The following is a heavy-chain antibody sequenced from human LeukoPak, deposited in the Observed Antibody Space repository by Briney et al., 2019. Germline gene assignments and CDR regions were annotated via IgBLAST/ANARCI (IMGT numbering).Heavy chain of an antibody. CDR2: IYPGDSDT. V-gene: IGHV5-51*01. Sequence: GESLKISCKTSGYNFNTYWIVWVRQMPGKGLEWMGIIYPGDSDTRYSPSFQGRVAISVDKSITTAYLQWDSLGASDTAIYYCARPLVGTGYSSSWYFHYWGQGTPVSVSS. CDR1: GYNFNTYW. CDR3: ARPLVGTGYSSSWYFHY. J-gene: IGHJ4*02. D-gene: IGHD6-13*01.